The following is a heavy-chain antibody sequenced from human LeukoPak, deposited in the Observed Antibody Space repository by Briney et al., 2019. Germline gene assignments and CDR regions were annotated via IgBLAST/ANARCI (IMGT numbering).Heavy chain of an antibody. J-gene: IGHJ6*03. V-gene: IGHV1-2*02. CDR3: ARVTVFTAAAGTWLRRHYYNYMDV. CDR1: GYTFTGYY. CDR2: INPNSGGT. D-gene: IGHD6-13*01. Sequence: ASVKVSCKASGYTFTGYYMHWVRQAPGQGLEWMGWINPNSGGTNYAQKFQGRVTITADESTSTAYMELSSLRSEDTAVYYCARVTVFTAAAGTWLRRHYYNYMDVWGKGTTVTISS.